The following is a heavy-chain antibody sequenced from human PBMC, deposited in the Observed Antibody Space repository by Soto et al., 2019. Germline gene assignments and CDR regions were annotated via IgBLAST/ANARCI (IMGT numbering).Heavy chain of an antibody. J-gene: IGHJ5*02. D-gene: IGHD6-19*01. CDR1: GFTFSSYW. Sequence: PGGSLRLSCAASGFTFSSYWMHWVRQAPGKGLVWVSRINSDGSSTSYADSVKGRFTISRDNAKNTLYLQMNSLRAEDTAVYYGARDVGVAVAGPTNWFDPWGQGTLVTVSA. CDR3: ARDVGVAVAGPTNWFDP. V-gene: IGHV3-74*01. CDR2: INSDGSST.